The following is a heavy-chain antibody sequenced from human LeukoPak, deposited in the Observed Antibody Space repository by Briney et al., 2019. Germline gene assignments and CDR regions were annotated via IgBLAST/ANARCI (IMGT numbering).Heavy chain of an antibody. V-gene: IGHV1-69*02. CDR3: AIVPYYYDSSGYYFVY. J-gene: IGHJ4*02. Sequence: SVKVSCKASGYTFTTYYMHWVRQAPGQGLEWMGRIIPILGIANYAQKFQGRVTITADKSTSTAYMELSSLRSEDTAVYYCAIVPYYYDSSGYYFVYWGQGTLVTVSS. D-gene: IGHD3-22*01. CDR1: GYTFTTYY. CDR2: IIPILGIA.